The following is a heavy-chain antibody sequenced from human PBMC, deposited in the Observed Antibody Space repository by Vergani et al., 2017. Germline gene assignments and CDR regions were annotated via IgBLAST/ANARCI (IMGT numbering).Heavy chain of an antibody. CDR2: IYYSGST. CDR1: GGSISSHY. J-gene: IGHJ4*02. CDR3: ARGVVARLDY. V-gene: IGHV4-59*11. D-gene: IGHD2-2*01. Sequence: QVQLQESGPGLVKPSETLSLTCTVSGGSISSHYWSWIRQPPGKGLEWIGYIYYSGSTNYNPSLKSRVTISVDTSKNQFSLKLSSVTAADTAVYYCARGVVARLDYWGQGTLVTVSS.